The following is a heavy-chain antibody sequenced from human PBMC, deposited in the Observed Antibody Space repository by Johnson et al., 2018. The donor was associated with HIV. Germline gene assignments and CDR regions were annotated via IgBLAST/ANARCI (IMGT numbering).Heavy chain of an antibody. CDR1: GFTFSDYY. Sequence: QMQLVESGGGLVKPGGSLRLSCAASGFTFSDYYMTWIRQAPGKGLEWLSFISSSGDIIRYADSVKGRFTISRDNAKNSLILQMNSLRDEDTAVYYCARGTPWDAFDIWGQGTMVTVSS. CDR3: ARGTPWDAFDI. J-gene: IGHJ3*02. V-gene: IGHV3-11*04. CDR2: ISSSGDII.